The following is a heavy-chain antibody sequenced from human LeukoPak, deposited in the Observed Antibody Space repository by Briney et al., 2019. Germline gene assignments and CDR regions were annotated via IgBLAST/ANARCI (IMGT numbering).Heavy chain of an antibody. J-gene: IGHJ4*02. CDR3: ARFIAVADFDY. Sequence: GGSLRLSCAASGFTFSSYRMNWVRQAPGKGLEWVSSISSSSSYIYYADSVKGRFTISRDNAKNSLYLQMNSLRAEDTAVYYCARFIAVADFDYWGQGTLVTVSS. D-gene: IGHD6-19*01. CDR1: GFTFSSYR. CDR2: ISSSSSYI. V-gene: IGHV3-21*04.